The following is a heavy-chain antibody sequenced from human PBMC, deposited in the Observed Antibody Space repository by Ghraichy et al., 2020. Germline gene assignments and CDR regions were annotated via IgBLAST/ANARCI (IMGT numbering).Heavy chain of an antibody. D-gene: IGHD6-19*01. J-gene: IGHJ2*01. V-gene: IGHV1-18*01. CDR1: GYTFTSYG. Sequence: ASVKVSCKASGYTFTSYGISWVRQAHGQGLEWMGWISAYNGNTNYEQKHQGRVTMTTEPSKSTAYMELRSLKSDDTAGYYCARAPVAGTNWYFDLWGRGTLVTVSS. CDR2: ISAYNGNT. CDR3: ARAPVAGTNWYFDL.